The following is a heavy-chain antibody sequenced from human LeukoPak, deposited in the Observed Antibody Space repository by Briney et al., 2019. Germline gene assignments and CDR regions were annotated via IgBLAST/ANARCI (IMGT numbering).Heavy chain of an antibody. CDR3: ASEIVGATFDY. Sequence: ASVKVSCKASGGTFSSFAIGWVRQAPGQRLEWMGWINAGNGNTKYSQKFQGRVTITRDTSASTAYMELSSLRSEDTAVYYCASEIVGATFDYWGQGTLVTVSS. V-gene: IGHV1-3*01. CDR1: GGTFSSFA. CDR2: INAGNGNT. J-gene: IGHJ4*02. D-gene: IGHD1-26*01.